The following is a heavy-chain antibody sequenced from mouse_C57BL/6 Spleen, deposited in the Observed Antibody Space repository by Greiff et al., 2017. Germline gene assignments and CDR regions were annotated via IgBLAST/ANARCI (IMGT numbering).Heavy chain of an antibody. CDR1: GYTFTSYW. V-gene: IGHV1-64*01. J-gene: IGHJ1*03. CDR3: AGGTTGVATNCDV. CDR2: IHPNSGST. D-gene: IGHD1-1*01. Sequence: QVQLKQPGAELVKPGASVKLSCKASGYTFTSYWMHWVKQRPGQGLEWIGMIHPNSGSTNYNEKFKSKATLTVDKSSSTAYMQLSSLTSEDSAVYCGAGGTTGVATNCDVWGTGTTVTVSS.